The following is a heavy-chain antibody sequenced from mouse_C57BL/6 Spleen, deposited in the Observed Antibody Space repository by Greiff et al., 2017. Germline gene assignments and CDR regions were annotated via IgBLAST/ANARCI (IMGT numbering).Heavy chain of an antibody. CDR2: LDPEDGDT. J-gene: IGHJ1*03. CDR1: GFNIKDYY. CDR3: TTCYYYGSSYGYFDV. Sequence: VQLQQSGAELARPGASVKLSCTASGFNIKDYYMHWVKQRPEQGLEWIGRLDPEDGDTEYPPKFQGKATMTADTSSNTAYLQLSSLTSEDTAVYYCTTCYYYGSSYGYFDVWGTGTTGTVSS. D-gene: IGHD1-1*01. V-gene: IGHV14-1*01.